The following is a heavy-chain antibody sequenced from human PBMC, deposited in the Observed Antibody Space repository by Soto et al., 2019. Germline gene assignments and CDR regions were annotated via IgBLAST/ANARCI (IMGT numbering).Heavy chain of an antibody. V-gene: IGHV3-15*07. D-gene: IGHD3-3*01. CDR2: IYSGGAT. J-gene: IGHJ1*01. CDR1: GFSFPPAW. CDR3: ICQSHFGGAWR. Sequence: EVQLVESDGGLVKPGGSLRLSCAPSGFSFPPAWFNWVRQAPGRGLEWVGRIYSGGATEYSAPVRGRFTISRDDSKSTLYLQMDSLDIGDTALYFFICQSHFGGAWRWGQGTPVTVSS.